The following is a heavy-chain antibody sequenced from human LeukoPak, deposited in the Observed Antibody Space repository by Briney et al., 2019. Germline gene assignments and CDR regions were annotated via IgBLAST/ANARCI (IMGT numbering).Heavy chain of an antibody. CDR2: INPNSGGT. D-gene: IGHD3-3*01. CDR3: ARDEVLRHSYGMDV. J-gene: IGHJ6*02. V-gene: IGHV1-2*02. CDR1: GYTFTAYY. Sequence: ASVNVSCKASGYTFTAYYMHWVRQAPGQGLEWMGWINPNSGGTNYAQKFQGRVTMTRDTSISTAYMELSRLRSDDTAVYYCARDEVLRHSYGMDVWGQGTTVTVSS.